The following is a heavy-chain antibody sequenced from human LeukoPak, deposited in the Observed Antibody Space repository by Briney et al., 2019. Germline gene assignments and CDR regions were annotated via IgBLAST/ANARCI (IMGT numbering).Heavy chain of an antibody. CDR3: ARGPPTAQYFQH. V-gene: IGHV1-2*02. Sequence: ASVKVSCKASGYTFTGYYMHWVRQAPGQGLEWMGWINPNSGGTNYAQKFQGRVTVTRDTSISTAYMELSRLRSDDTAVYYCARGPPTAQYFQHWGQGTLVTVSS. D-gene: IGHD1-1*01. CDR2: INPNSGGT. CDR1: GYTFTGYY. J-gene: IGHJ1*01.